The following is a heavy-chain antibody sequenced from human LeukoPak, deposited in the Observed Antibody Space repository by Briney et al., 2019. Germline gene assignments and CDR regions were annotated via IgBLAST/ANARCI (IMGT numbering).Heavy chain of an antibody. CDR3: AKDLVRGVIRPPNWFDP. CDR2: ISRSGGST. J-gene: IGHJ5*02. V-gene: IGHV3-23*01. CDR1: GFTFSSYA. Sequence: GGSLRLSCAASGFTFSSYAMSWVRQAPGKGLEWVSAISRSGGSTYYADSVKGRFTISRDNSKNTLYLQMNSLRAEDTAVYYCAKDLVRGVIRPPNWFDPWGQGTLVTVSS. D-gene: IGHD3-10*01.